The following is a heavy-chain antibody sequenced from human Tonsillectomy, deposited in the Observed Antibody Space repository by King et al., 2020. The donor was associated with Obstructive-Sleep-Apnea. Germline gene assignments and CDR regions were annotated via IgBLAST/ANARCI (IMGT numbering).Heavy chain of an antibody. Sequence: VQLVESGGGLVKPGGSLRLSCAASGFTFSDYYMTWIRQAPGKGLEWISYISSGSNYTNYADSVKGRFTISRDNAKNSLYLQMNSLRAEDTAVYYCARDFTWDRHFDWFHWRNWGQGTLVTVSS. V-gene: IGHV3-11*06. CDR3: ARDFTWDRHFDWFHWRN. J-gene: IGHJ4*02. CDR2: ISSGSNYT. CDR1: GFTFSDYY. D-gene: IGHD3-9*01.